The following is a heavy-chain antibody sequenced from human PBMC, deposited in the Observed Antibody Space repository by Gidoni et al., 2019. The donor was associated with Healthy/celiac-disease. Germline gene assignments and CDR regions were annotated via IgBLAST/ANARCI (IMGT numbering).Heavy chain of an antibody. CDR1: GGSVSGYY. CDR3: ARQRGTSSTRGPLEY. V-gene: IGHV4-34*01. CDR2: INHSGST. J-gene: IGHJ4*02. Sequence: QVQLQQWGAGLLKPSETLSLTCAVDGGSVSGYYWSWIRQPPGKGLEWIGEINHSGSTNYNPSLKSRVTISVDTSKNQFSLKLSSVTAADTAVYYCARQRGTSSTRGPLEYWGQGTLVTVSS. D-gene: IGHD6-13*01.